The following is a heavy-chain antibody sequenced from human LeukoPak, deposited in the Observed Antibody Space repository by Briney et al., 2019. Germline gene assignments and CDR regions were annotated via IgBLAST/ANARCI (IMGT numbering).Heavy chain of an antibody. D-gene: IGHD7-27*01. CDR2: IYYSGST. CDR3: ARRLGSGAFDI. V-gene: IGHV4-59*08. J-gene: IGHJ3*02. CDR1: GGSISSHY. Sequence: SETLSLTCTVSGGSISSHYWSWIRQPPGKGLEWIGYIYYSGSTNYNPSLKSRVTISVDTSKNQFSLKLSSVTAADTAVYYCARRLGSGAFDIWGQGTMVTVSS.